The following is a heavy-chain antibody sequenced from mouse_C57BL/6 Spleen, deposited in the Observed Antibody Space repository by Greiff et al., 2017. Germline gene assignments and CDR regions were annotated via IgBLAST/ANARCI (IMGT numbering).Heavy chain of an antibody. J-gene: IGHJ1*03. V-gene: IGHV3-6*01. CDR3: ARSTTVVATYWYFDV. CDR2: ISYDGSN. D-gene: IGHD1-1*01. Sequence: EVKLMESGPGLVKPSQSLSLTCSVTGYSITSGYYWNWIRQFPGNKLEWMGYISYDGSNNYNPSLKNRISITRDTSKNQFFLKLNSVTTEDTATYFCARSTTVVATYWYFDVWGTGTTVTVSS. CDR1: GYSITSGYY.